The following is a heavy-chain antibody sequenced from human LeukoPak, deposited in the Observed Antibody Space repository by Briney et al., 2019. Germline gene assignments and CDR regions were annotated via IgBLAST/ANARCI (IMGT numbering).Heavy chain of an antibody. CDR2: ISIYNGNT. CDR3: ARITYDFWSGYYMPDDP. Sequence: ASVKVSCKASGYTFTSYGISSVRQAPGQGLEWMGWISIYNGNTDYAQKLRGRVTMTTDTSTGTAYLELRGLRSDDTAVYYCARITYDFWSGYYMPDDPWGQGTLVTVSS. D-gene: IGHD3-3*01. CDR1: GYTFTSYG. J-gene: IGHJ5*02. V-gene: IGHV1-18*01.